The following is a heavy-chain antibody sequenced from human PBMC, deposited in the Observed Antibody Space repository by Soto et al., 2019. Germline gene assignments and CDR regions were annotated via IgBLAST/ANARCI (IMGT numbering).Heavy chain of an antibody. Sequence: EVQLVASGGGLVRPGGSLRLSCEASGFIFGNYSMNWVRQAPGKGLEWVSSISSRSNFIYYADSLRGRVTISRDNTQNSLHLQINSLRVEDTAIYYCARVQKLYGNSVYYYGMDVWGQGTTVTVSS. CDR3: ARVQKLYGNSVYYYGMDV. J-gene: IGHJ6*02. D-gene: IGHD2-8*01. CDR1: GFIFGNYS. CDR2: ISSRSNFI. V-gene: IGHV3-21*01.